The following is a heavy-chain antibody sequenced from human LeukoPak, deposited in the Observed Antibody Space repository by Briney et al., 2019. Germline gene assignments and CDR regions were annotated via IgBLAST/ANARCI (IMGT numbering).Heavy chain of an antibody. CDR3: ATETFDC. CDR1: GYTLSDHY. CDR2: INPNNGVS. Sequence: ASVNVSCKASGYTLSDHYIHWVRQAPRQGLEWMGWINPNNGVSDYAQKFQGRVTMTRDTSTSTAFMDLSSLRSDDTAVYYCATETFDCWGQGTLVTVSS. J-gene: IGHJ4*02. V-gene: IGHV1-2*02.